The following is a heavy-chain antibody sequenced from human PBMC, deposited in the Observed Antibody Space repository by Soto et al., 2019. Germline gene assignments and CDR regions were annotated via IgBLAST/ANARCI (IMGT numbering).Heavy chain of an antibody. CDR2: ISGSGGST. CDR1: GFAFSSYA. Sequence: PGGSLRLSCAASGFAFSSYAISLFRHAPWKGLEWVSAISGSGGSTYYADSVKGRFTISRDNSKNTLYLQMNSLRAEDTAVYYCAKGFGWFDPWGQGTLVTVSS. CDR3: AKGFGWFDP. J-gene: IGHJ5*02. D-gene: IGHD3-16*01. V-gene: IGHV3-23*01.